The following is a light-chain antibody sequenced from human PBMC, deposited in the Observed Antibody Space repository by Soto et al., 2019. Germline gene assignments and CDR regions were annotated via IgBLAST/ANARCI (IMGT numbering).Light chain of an antibody. CDR2: EVF. CDR3: SSYTSSSTLDVV. V-gene: IGLV2-8*01. J-gene: IGLJ2*01. CDR1: SSDVGGYNY. Sequence: QSALTQPPSASGSPGQSVTISCTGTSSDVGGYNYVSWYQQHPGKAPKLMIYEVFKRPSGVPDRFSGSKSGNTASLTVSGLQAEDEADYYCSSYTSSSTLDVVFGGGTKLTVL.